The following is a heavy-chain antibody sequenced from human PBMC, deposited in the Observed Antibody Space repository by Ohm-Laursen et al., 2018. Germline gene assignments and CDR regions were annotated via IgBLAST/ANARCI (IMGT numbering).Heavy chain of an antibody. J-gene: IGHJ4*02. CDR1: GFTFSSYG. V-gene: IGHV3-30*18. CDR3: AKDFYYYDSGYYGQSDY. Sequence: SLRLSCAATGFTFSSYGMHWVRQAPGKGLEWVAIISHDGSNKYYADSVKGRFTISRDNSKNTLYLQMNSLRAEDTAVYYCAKDFYYYDSGYYGQSDYWGQGTLVTVSS. D-gene: IGHD3-22*01. CDR2: ISHDGSNK.